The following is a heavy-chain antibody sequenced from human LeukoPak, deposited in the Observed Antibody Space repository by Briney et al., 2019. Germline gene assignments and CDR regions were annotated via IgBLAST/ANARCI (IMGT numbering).Heavy chain of an antibody. Sequence: SETLSLTCTVSGGSISSYYWSWIRQPPGKGLEWIGYIYYSGSTNYNSSLRSRVTISVDRSKNQFSLRLSSVTAADTAVYYCATYVSSGKFDYWGQGTLVTVSS. V-gene: IGHV4-59*01. CDR1: GGSISSYY. J-gene: IGHJ4*02. CDR2: IYYSGST. CDR3: ATYVSSGKFDY. D-gene: IGHD3-22*01.